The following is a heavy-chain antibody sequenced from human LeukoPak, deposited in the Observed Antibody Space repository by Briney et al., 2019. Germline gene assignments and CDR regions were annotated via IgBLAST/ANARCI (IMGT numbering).Heavy chain of an antibody. D-gene: IGHD3-22*01. V-gene: IGHV4-59*01. CDR1: GGSISSYY. J-gene: IGHJ4*02. CDR2: IYYSGST. Sequence: PSETLSLTCTVSGGSISSYYWSWIRQPPGKGLEWIGYIYYSGSTNYNPSLKSRVTISVDTSKNQFSLKLSSVTAADTAVYYSARAVYYYDSSGYPRGYYFDYWGQGTLVTVSS. CDR3: ARAVYYYDSSGYPRGYYFDY.